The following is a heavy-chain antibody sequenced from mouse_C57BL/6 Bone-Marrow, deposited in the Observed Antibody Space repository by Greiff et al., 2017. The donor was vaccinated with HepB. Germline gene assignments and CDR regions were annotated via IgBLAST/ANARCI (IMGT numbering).Heavy chain of an antibody. V-gene: IGHV1-54*01. Sequence: QVQLQQSGAELVRPGTSVKVSCKASGYAFTNYLIEWVKQRPGQGLEWIGVINPGSGGTNYNEKFKGKATRTAEKSSSTAYMQLSSLTSEDSAVYFCARESKGFAYWGQGTLVTVSA. CDR3: ARESKGFAY. D-gene: IGHD6-2*01. CDR1: GYAFTNYL. J-gene: IGHJ3*01. CDR2: INPGSGGT.